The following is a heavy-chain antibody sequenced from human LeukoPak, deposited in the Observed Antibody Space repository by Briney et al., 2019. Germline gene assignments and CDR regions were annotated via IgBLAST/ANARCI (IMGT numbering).Heavy chain of an antibody. Sequence: GGSLRLSCAASGFTFDTYSMNWVRQAPGKGLEWVSSITSSSYIYYADSVRGRFTISRDNAKNSLYLQMHSLRAEDTALYYCARDRELRYCSSTTCYNYFAMDVWGQGTTVTVSS. V-gene: IGHV3-21*01. D-gene: IGHD2-2*02. J-gene: IGHJ6*02. CDR1: GFTFDTYS. CDR3: ARDRELRYCSSTTCYNYFAMDV. CDR2: ITSSSYI.